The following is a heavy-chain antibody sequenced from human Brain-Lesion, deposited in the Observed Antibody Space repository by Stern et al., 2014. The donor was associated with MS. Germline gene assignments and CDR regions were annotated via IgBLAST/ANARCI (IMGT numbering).Heavy chain of an antibody. J-gene: IGHJ4*02. D-gene: IGHD1-26*01. V-gene: IGHV1-24*01. CDR3: ATLSPGAGGNYYRHFDY. CDR2: FDPEDGET. Sequence: VQLVQSGAEVQKPGASVKVSCKVSGYTLPELSMHWVRQAPRKGLEWMGGFDPEDGETIYAQKFQGRVTMTEDTSTDTAYMELSSLRSEDTAVYYCATLSPGAGGNYYRHFDYWGQGTLVTVSS. CDR1: GYTLPELS.